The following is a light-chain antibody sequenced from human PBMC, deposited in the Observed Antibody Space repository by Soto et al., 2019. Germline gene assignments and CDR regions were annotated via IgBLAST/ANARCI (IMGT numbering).Light chain of an antibody. CDR1: NSDVGGYNY. Sequence: QSALTQPASVSGSPGQSITISCTGPNSDVGGYNYVSWYQQHPGKAPKLMIYDVSSRPSGVSNRFSGSKSGNTASLTISGLQAEDEADYYCSSFTSSSTYVFGTGTKVTVL. J-gene: IGLJ1*01. CDR3: SSFTSSSTYV. CDR2: DVS. V-gene: IGLV2-14*01.